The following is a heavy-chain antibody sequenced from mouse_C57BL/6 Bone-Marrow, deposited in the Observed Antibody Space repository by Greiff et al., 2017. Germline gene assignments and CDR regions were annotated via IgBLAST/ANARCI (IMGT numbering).Heavy chain of an antibody. Sequence: DVMLVESGGGLVKPGGSLKLSCAASGFTFSSYTMSWVRQTPETRLEWVATISGGGGNTYYPDSVKGRFTISRDNAKNTLYLQMSSLRSEDTALYYCARGGPYYYGSSFYYYAMDYWGQGTSVTVSS. CDR3: ARGGPYYYGSSFYYYAMDY. CDR1: GFTFSSYT. CDR2: ISGGGGNT. D-gene: IGHD1-1*01. J-gene: IGHJ4*01. V-gene: IGHV5-9*01.